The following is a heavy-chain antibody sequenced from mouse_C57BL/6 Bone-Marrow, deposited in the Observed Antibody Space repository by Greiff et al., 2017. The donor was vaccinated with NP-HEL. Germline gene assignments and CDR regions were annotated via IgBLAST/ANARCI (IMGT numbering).Heavy chain of an antibody. V-gene: IGHV1-54*01. CDR2: INPGSGGT. D-gene: IGHD1-1*01. CDR3: ALIYYYGSSIFDY. J-gene: IGHJ2*01. CDR1: GYAFTNYL. Sequence: VQLQQSGAVLVRPGTSVKVSCKASGYAFTNYLIEWVKQRPGQGLEWIGVINPGSGGTNYNEKFKGKATLTADKSSSTAYMQLSSLTSEDSAVYFCALIYYYGSSIFDYWGQGTTLTVSS.